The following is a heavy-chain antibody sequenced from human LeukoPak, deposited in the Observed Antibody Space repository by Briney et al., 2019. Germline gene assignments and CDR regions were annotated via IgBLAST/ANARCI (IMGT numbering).Heavy chain of an antibody. Sequence: PGGSLRLSCAASGFTFSSYAMYWVRQAPGKGLEWVSYISSSSSTIYYADSVKGRFTISRDNSRNTLYLQMSSLRAEDTAVYYCAKGHFDNWYYFDYWGQGALVTVSS. D-gene: IGHD1-1*01. J-gene: IGHJ4*02. CDR2: ISSSSSTI. V-gene: IGHV3-48*01. CDR1: GFTFSSYA. CDR3: AKGHFDNWYYFDY.